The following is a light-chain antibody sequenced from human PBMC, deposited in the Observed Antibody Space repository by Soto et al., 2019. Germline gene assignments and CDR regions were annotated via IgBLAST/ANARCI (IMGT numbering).Light chain of an antibody. CDR2: KAS. CDR1: QTISSW. V-gene: IGKV1-5*03. CDR3: QQANSFPPT. J-gene: IGKJ5*01. Sequence: DIQMTQSPSTLSASVGDRVTITCRASQTISSWLAWYQQKPGKAPKLLIYKASSLESGVPSRFSGSGSGTEFTLTISSLQPDDFATYYCQQANSFPPTFGQGTRLEIK.